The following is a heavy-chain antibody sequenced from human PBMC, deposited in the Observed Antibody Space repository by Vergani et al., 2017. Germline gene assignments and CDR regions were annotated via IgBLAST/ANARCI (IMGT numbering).Heavy chain of an antibody. J-gene: IGHJ4*02. CDR2: ISGSGGST. CDR3: AKLVYYYDSSGYYEKRQFDY. CDR1: GFTFSSYA. Sequence: EVQLLESGGGLVQPGGSLRLSCAASGFTFSSYAMSWVRPAPGKGLEWVSAISGSGGSTSYADSVKGRFTISRDTSKNTLYLQMNSLRAEDTAVYYCAKLVYYYDSSGYYEKRQFDYWGQGTLVTVSS. D-gene: IGHD3-22*01. V-gene: IGHV3-23*01.